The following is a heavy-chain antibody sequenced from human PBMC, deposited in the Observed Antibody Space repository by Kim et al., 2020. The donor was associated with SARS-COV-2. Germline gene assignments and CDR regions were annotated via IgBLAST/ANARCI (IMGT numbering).Heavy chain of an antibody. CDR3: ARAGECGWVRVRSGMDV. D-gene: IGHD7-27*01. Sequence: SETLSLTCTVSGGSISSDYWSWVRQPPGKGLEWIGYIYYSGSTNYNPSLKRRVTISVDTSKNQFSLKLNAVTAADTAVYDCARAGECGWVRVRSGMDVWG. CDR1: GGSISSDY. CDR2: IYYSGST. V-gene: IGHV4-59*13. J-gene: IGHJ6*01.